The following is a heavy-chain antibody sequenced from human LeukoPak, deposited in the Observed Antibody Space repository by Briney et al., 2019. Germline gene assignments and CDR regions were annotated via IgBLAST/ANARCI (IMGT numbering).Heavy chain of an antibody. CDR2: ISNDGSYN. V-gene: IGHV3-30*04. Sequence: GGSLRLSCAGSGFTFSDYVMHWVRQAPGKGLEWVAYISNDGSYNFYADSVKGRFTISRDNSKNTLYVEMNTLRAEDTAVYYCAKWGDYDILTGYYVSDFWGQGTLVTVSS. J-gene: IGHJ4*02. CDR1: GFTFSDYV. CDR3: AKWGDYDILTGYYVSDF. D-gene: IGHD3-9*01.